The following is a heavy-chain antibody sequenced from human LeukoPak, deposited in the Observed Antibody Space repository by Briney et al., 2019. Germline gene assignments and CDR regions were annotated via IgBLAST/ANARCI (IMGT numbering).Heavy chain of an antibody. Sequence: GRSRTPAWPAAGFTVSTYYARWVRQPPGKGRQWVACIRGRVGAIYYADSVKGRFTISRDNSKSTLYLQMNSLRADDTAIYYCAKWMSRVQAFDIWGQGTMVTVS. D-gene: IGHD2-2*03. V-gene: IGHV3-23*01. J-gene: IGHJ3*02. CDR3: AKWMSRVQAFDI. CDR2: IRGRVGAI. CDR1: GFTVSTYY.